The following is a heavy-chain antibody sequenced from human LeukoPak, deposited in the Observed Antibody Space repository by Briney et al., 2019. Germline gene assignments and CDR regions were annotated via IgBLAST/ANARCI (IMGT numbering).Heavy chain of an antibody. V-gene: IGHV1-18*01. CDR2: ISTYNGNT. J-gene: IGHJ6*02. CDR3: ARDRQLGV. CDR1: GYTFTNYG. Sequence: GASVKVSCKASGYTFTNYGVTWVRQAPGQGLEWMGWISTYNGNTNYAQRLQGRVTMTTDTSTSTAYMELRSLRSDDTAGYYCARDRQLGVWGQGTTVTVSS. D-gene: IGHD6-13*01.